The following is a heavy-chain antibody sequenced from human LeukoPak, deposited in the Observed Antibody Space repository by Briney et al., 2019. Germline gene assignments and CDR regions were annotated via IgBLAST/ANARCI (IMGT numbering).Heavy chain of an antibody. V-gene: IGHV4-39*07. J-gene: IGHJ6*03. CDR1: GGSISSYY. CDR2: IYYSGST. CDR3: ARDSMITFGGTHYMDV. D-gene: IGHD3-16*01. Sequence: SETLSLTCTVSGGSISSYYWGWIRQPPGKGLEWIGSIYYSGSTYYNPSLKSRVTVSVDTSKNQFSLKLSSVTAADTAVYYCARDSMITFGGTHYMDVWGKGTTVTVS.